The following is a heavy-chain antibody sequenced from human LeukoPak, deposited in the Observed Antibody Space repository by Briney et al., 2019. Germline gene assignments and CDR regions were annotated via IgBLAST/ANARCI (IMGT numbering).Heavy chain of an antibody. Sequence: GGSLRLSCAASGFTFSSYSMNWVRQAPGKGLEWVSSISSSSSYIYYADSVKGRFTISRDNAKNSLYLQMNSLRAEDTAVYYCARDHYDILTGYYSSYVYYWGQGTLVTVSS. CDR2: ISSSSSYI. V-gene: IGHV3-21*01. J-gene: IGHJ4*02. D-gene: IGHD3-9*01. CDR1: GFTFSSYS. CDR3: ARDHYDILTGYYSSYVYY.